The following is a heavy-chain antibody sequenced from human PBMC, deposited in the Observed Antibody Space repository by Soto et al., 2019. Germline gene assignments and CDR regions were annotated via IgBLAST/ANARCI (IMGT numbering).Heavy chain of an antibody. CDR1: GYTFTSYG. CDR2: ISAHNGNT. V-gene: IGHV1-18*01. D-gene: IGHD1-1*01. CDR3: ARGRYGDY. Sequence: QVHLVQSGAEVKKPGASVKVSCKCSGYTFTSYGITWVRQAPGQGLEWMGWISAHNGNTDYAQKPQGRVTVTRDTSTSTAYMEMRSLRSDATAVYYCARGRYGDYWGQGALVTVSS. J-gene: IGHJ4*02.